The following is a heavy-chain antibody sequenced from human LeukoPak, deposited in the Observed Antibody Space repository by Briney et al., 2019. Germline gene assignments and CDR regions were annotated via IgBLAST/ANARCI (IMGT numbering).Heavy chain of an antibody. CDR3: ASGVVTARLNDY. CDR1: GGSISSGSYY. V-gene: IGHV4-39*07. J-gene: IGHJ4*02. CDR2: INHSGST. D-gene: IGHD2-21*02. Sequence: SETLSLTCTVSGGSISSGSYYWSWIRQPPGKGLEWIGEINHSGSTNYNPSLKSRVTISVDTSKNQFSLKLSSVTAADTAVYYCASGVVTARLNDYWGQGTLVTVSS.